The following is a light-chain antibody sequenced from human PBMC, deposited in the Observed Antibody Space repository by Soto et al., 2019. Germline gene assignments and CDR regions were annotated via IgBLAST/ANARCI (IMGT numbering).Light chain of an antibody. J-gene: IGKJ1*01. V-gene: IGKV1-5*03. CDR1: QTISNY. CDR2: RSS. CDR3: QQYYIYPT. Sequence: DIKMTQSPSTLSASVGDRVTITCRASQTISNYLTWYQQRPGKAPKLLIYRSSIVENGVPSRFSGSGSGTEFTPTICCLQADGFSSYDRQQYYIYPTFRQGTRVEI.